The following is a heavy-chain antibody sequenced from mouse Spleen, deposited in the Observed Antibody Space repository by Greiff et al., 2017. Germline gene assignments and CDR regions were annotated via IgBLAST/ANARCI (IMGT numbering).Heavy chain of an antibody. CDR1: GFTFSSYA. D-gene: IGHD2-4*01. V-gene: IGHV5-9-3*01. Sequence: EVQGVESGGGLVKLGGSLKLSCAASGFTFSSYAMSWVRQTPEKRLEWVATISSGGGNTYYPDSVKGRFTISRDNAKNTLYLQMSSLKSEDTAMYYCARGGITGYFDVWGAGTTVTVSS. CDR3: ARGGITGYFDV. CDR2: ISSGGGNT. J-gene: IGHJ1*01.